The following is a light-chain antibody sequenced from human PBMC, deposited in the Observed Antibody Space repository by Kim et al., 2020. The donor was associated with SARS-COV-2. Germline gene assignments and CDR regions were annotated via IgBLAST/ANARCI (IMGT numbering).Light chain of an antibody. CDR1: QSLLHGTGYDY. CDR2: LGS. CDR3: MQALQTPLT. V-gene: IGKV2-28*01. J-gene: IGKJ1*01. Sequence: PASISCRYSQSLLHGTGYDYLDWYLQKPGQSPQLLIYLGSNRASGVPDRFSGSGAGTDFKLKISRVEAEDVGVYYCMQALQTPLTFGKGTKVDIK.